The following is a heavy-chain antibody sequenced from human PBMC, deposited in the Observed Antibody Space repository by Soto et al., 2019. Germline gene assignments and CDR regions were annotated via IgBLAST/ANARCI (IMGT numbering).Heavy chain of an antibody. CDR3: AREYGWGILTGYYGYGMDV. V-gene: IGHV4-59*01. CDR1: GGSISSYY. J-gene: IGHJ6*02. CDR2: IYYSGST. Sequence: SETLSLTCTVSGGSISSYYWSWIRQPPGKGLEWIGYIYYSGSTNYNPSLKSRVTISVDTSKNQFSLKLSSVTAADTAVYYCAREYGWGILTGYYGYGMDVWGQGTTVTVS. D-gene: IGHD3-9*01.